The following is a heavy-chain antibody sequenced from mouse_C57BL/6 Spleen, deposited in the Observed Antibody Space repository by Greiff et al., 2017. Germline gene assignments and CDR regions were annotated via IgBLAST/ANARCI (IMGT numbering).Heavy chain of an antibody. V-gene: IGHV5-9*01. CDR1: GFTFSSYT. J-gene: IGHJ1*03. CDR2: ISGGGGNT. D-gene: IGHD1-1*01. CDR3: AIYYGSSTGYFDV. Sequence: EVQRVESGGGLVKPGGSLKLSCAASGFTFSSYTMSWVRQTPEKRLEWVATISGGGGNTYYPDSVKGRFTISRDNAKNTLYLQMSSLRSEDTALYYCAIYYGSSTGYFDVWGTGTTVTVSS.